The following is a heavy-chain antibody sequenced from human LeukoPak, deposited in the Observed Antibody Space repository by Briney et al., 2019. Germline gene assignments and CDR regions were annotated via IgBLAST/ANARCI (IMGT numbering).Heavy chain of an antibody. CDR2: ISGSGGST. D-gene: IGHD2-2*01. CDR3: AKGFNCSSTSCSSRHYYGMHV. J-gene: IGHJ6*02. V-gene: IGHV3-23*01. Sequence: PGGSLRLSCAASGFTFSSYAMSWVRQAPGKGLEWVSAISGSGGSTYYADSVKGRFTISRDNSKNTLYLQMNSLRAEDTAVYYCAKGFNCSSTSCSSRHYYGMHVWGQGTTVTVS. CDR1: GFTFSSYA.